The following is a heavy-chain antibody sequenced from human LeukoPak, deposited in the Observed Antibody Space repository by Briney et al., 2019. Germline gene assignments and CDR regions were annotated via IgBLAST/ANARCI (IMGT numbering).Heavy chain of an antibody. CDR1: GGSIRSYY. CDR2: IHDSGST. V-gene: IGHV4-59*08. J-gene: IGHJ4*02. CDR3: ARHLNGGSYPLDH. D-gene: IGHD1-26*01. Sequence: PSETLSLTCTVSGGSIRSYYWSWIRQPTGKGLEWIAHIHDSGSTSYNPSLKSRLTMSVDTSKNQFSLRLSSVTAADTAVYYCARHLNGGSYPLDHWGQGTLVTVSS.